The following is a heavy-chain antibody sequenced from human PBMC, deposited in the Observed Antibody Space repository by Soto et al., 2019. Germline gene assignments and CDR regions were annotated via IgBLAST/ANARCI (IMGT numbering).Heavy chain of an antibody. CDR1: GISISGGHYS. J-gene: IGHJ5*02. CDR2: IYHTGGT. D-gene: IGHD6-19*01. V-gene: IGHV4-30-2*01. Sequence: SETLSLTCAVSGISISGGHYSWSWIRQPPGKGLEWIGCIYHTGGTHYSPSLNSRVSMSVDTSKNQFSLKLSSVTSADTAVYYCSTSSSGWPTWFDTWGQGTQVTVSS. CDR3: STSSSGWPTWFDT.